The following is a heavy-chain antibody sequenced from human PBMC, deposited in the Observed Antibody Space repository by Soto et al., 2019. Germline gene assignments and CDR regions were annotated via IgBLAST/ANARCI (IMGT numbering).Heavy chain of an antibody. CDR1: GFTFSSYA. CDR2: ISINGGST. V-gene: IGHV3-64*04. CDR3: AKDHYDFWSGYYGLKDYYYYYGMDV. J-gene: IGHJ6*02. D-gene: IGHD3-3*01. Sequence: PGVSLRLSCSASGFTFSSYAMHWVRQAPGKGLEYVSSISINGGSTHYADSVKGRFTISRDNSKNTLYLQMNSLRAEDTAVYYCAKDHYDFWSGYYGLKDYYYYYGMDVWGQGTTVTVSS.